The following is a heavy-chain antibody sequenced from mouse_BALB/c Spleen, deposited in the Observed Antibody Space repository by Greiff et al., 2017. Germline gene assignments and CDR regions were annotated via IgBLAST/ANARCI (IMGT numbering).Heavy chain of an antibody. D-gene: IGHD1-1*01. V-gene: IGHV5-6*01. Sequence: VQLQQSGGDLVKPGGSLKLSCAASGFTFSSYGMSWVRQTPDKRLEWVATISSGGSYTYYPDSVKGRFTISRDNAKNTLYLQMSSLKSEDTAMYYCARHYYGRDFAYWGEGTLVTVSA. CDR3: ARHYYGRDFAY. CDR2: ISSGGSYT. CDR1: GFTFSSYG. J-gene: IGHJ3*01.